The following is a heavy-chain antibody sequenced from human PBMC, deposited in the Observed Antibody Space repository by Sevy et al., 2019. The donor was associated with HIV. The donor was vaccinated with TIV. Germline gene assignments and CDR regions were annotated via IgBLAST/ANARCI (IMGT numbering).Heavy chain of an antibody. J-gene: IGHJ3*01. V-gene: IGHV3-73*01. Sequence: GGSLRLSCATSGFPFSTSAMHWVRQASGKRLEWVGRVRSQASGYATAYGESVKGRFTISRDDSTKTAYLQMNSLKIEATAIDYCARGWNDLRLADDAYELWGQGTMVTVSS. D-gene: IGHD1-1*01. CDR3: ARGWNDLRLADDAYEL. CDR1: GFPFSTSA. CDR2: VRSQASGYAT.